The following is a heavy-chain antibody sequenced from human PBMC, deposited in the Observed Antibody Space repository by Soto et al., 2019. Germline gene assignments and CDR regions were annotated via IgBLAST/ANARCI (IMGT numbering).Heavy chain of an antibody. Sequence: VQLLESGGGLVQPGGSLRLSCAASGFTFSSYAMSWVRQAPGKGLEWVAVISYDGSNKYYADSVKGRFTISRDNSKNTLYLQMNSLRAEDTAVYYCAKAVYSSGWANDYWGQGTLVTVSS. CDR2: ISYDGSNK. CDR1: GFTFSSYA. V-gene: IGHV3-30*18. J-gene: IGHJ4*02. D-gene: IGHD6-19*01. CDR3: AKAVYSSGWANDY.